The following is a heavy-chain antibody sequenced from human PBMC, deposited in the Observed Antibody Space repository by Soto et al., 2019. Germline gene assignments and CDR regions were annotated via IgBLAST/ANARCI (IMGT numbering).Heavy chain of an antibody. CDR2: MSPNGNNQ. D-gene: IGHD3-22*01. CDR1: GFTFSIYA. J-gene: IGHJ4*02. Sequence: GSLRLSCAAPGFTFSIYALHWVRQAPGKGLEWVAVMSPNGNNQYYADSVKGRFTISRDTSKSTLYLQMTSLRPDDTAVYYCATGANFYYDTSRCWGQGTLVTVSS. V-gene: IGHV3-30-3*01. CDR3: ATGANFYYDTSRC.